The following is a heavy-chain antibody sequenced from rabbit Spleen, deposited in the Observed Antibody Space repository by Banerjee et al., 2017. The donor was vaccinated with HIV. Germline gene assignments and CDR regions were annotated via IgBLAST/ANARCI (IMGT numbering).Heavy chain of an antibody. D-gene: IGHD8-1*01. J-gene: IGHJ6*01. V-gene: IGHV1S40*01. Sequence: QSLEESGGGLVQPEGSLTLTCKASGFSFTSNYYMCWVRQAPGKGLEWIACIDTGSSGFTYFASWAKGRFTISKTSSTTVTLQVTSLTAADTATYFCARDSGTSFSSYGMDLWGPGTLVTVS. CDR3: ARDSGTSFSSYGMDL. CDR2: IDTGSSGFT. CDR1: GFSFTSNYY.